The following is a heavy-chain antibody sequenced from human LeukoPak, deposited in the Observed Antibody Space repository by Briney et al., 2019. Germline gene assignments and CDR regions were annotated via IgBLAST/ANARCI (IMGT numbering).Heavy chain of an antibody. V-gene: IGHV3-9*01. CDR2: ISWNSVSI. CDR1: GFTFDDYG. D-gene: IGHD1-26*01. Sequence: GRSLRLSCAASGFTFDDYGMHWVRQAPGKGLEWVSGISWNSVSIAYADSVKGRFTISRDNSKNTLYLQMNSLRAEDTAVYYCAKASSGSYVPDYWGQGTLVTVSS. J-gene: IGHJ4*02. CDR3: AKASSGSYVPDY.